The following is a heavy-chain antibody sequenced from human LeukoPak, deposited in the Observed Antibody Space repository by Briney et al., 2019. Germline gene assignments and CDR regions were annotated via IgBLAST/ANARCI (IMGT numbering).Heavy chain of an antibody. D-gene: IGHD2-8*02. V-gene: IGHV3-7*01. J-gene: IGHJ4*02. CDR2: IKPDGSEK. Sequence: GGSLRLSCVPSGFTFSSYWMNWVRQAPGKGLEWVAIIKPDGSEKFYADSVRGRFTISRDNAKNSLYLQMNSLRADDTAVYYCGRGGSWSWDNWGQGPLVPVSS. CDR1: GFTFSSYW. CDR3: GRGGSWSWDN.